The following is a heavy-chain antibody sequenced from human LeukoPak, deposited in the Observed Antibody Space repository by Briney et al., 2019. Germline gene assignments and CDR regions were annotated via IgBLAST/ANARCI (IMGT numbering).Heavy chain of an antibody. CDR2: IKQDGSEK. J-gene: IGHJ4*02. V-gene: IGHV3-7*03. D-gene: IGHD3-3*01. Sequence: GGSLRLSCAASGFTFSSYWISWVRQAPGKGLEWVANIKQDGSEKYYVDSVKGRFTISRDNAKNSLYLQMNSLRAEDTAVYYCARGRAESDYFDYWGQGTLVTVSS. CDR1: GFTFSSYW. CDR3: ARGRAESDYFDY.